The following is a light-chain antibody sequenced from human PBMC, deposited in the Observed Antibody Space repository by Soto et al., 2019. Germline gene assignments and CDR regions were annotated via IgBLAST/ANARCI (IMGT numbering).Light chain of an antibody. CDR2: GAL. J-gene: IGKJ4*01. Sequence: EIVLTQSPGTLSLSPGERATLSCRASQTVSSRFLAWYQQKPGQAPRLLIYGALTRATGVPARFSGSRSGPEFTLTINSLQSEDFAIYYCQPYNNWPLTFGGGTKV. CDR1: QTVSSRF. CDR3: QPYNNWPLT. V-gene: IGKV3-15*01.